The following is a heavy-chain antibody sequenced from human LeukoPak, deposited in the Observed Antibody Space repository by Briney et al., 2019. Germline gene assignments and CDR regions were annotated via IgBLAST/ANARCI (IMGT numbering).Heavy chain of an antibody. D-gene: IGHD6-6*01. CDR2: INPSGGST. V-gene: IGHV1-46*01. CDR3: ARVRQQLDGMDV. Sequence: GSSVKVSCKASGYTFTSYYMHWVRQAPGQGLEWMGIINPSGGSTSYAQKFQGRVTMTRDTSTSTVYVELSSLRSEDTAVYYCARVRQQLDGMDVWGQGTTVTVSS. CDR1: GYTFTSYY. J-gene: IGHJ6*02.